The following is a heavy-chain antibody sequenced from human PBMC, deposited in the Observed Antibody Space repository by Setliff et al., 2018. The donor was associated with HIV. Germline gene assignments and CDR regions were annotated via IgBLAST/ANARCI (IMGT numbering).Heavy chain of an antibody. J-gene: IGHJ5*02. CDR1: GGSINTY. D-gene: IGHD6-6*01. CDR3: ARGGRSLAAQTWFDP. V-gene: IGHV4-59*12. CDR2: INYSGRT. Sequence: PSETLSLTCTVSGGSINTYWSWIRQPPGKGLEWIGYINYSGRTNYNPSLKSRATISLDTSKNQFSLKLTSVTAADTAVYYCARGGRSLAAQTWFDPWGQGTLVTVSS.